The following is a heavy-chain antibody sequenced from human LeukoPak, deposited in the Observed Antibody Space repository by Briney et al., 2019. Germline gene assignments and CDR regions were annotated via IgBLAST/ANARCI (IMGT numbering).Heavy chain of an antibody. J-gene: IGHJ4*02. CDR2: IYYSGST. Sequence: SETLSLTCTVSGGSISSSSYYWGWIRQPPGKGLEWIGSIYYSGSTYYNPSLKSRVTISADTSKNEFSLKLNSVTAADTAVYYCASRKLGNDYWGQGTLVTVSS. D-gene: IGHD7-27*01. CDR1: GGSISSSSYY. CDR3: ASRKLGNDY. V-gene: IGHV4-39*07.